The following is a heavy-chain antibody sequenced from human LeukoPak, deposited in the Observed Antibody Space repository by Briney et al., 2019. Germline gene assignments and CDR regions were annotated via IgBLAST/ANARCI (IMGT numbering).Heavy chain of an antibody. V-gene: IGHV4-61*01. Sequence: SETLSLTCNISGASINSDYYWNWFRQPPGKGLEWIGYFYYSGSTNYNPSLKSRVTISVDTSKNQFSLKLSSVTAADTAVYYCARDPHYVWGSYRYAFDIWGQGTMVTVSS. D-gene: IGHD3-16*01. CDR3: ARDPHYVWGSYRYAFDI. J-gene: IGHJ3*02. CDR2: FYYSGST. CDR1: GASINSDYY.